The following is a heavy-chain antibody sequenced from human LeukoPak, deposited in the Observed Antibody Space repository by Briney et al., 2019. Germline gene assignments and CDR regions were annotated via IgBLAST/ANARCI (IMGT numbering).Heavy chain of an antibody. D-gene: IGHD3-10*01. Sequence: GASVKVSCKASGYTFTGYYMHWVRQAPGQGLEWMAWINPNSGGTNYAQKFQGRVTMTRDTSISTAYMELSRLRSDDTAVYYCARGGELLLWFGELSNSPFDYWGQGTLVTVSS. CDR2: INPNSGGT. CDR1: GYTFTGYY. CDR3: ARGGELLLWFGELSNSPFDY. J-gene: IGHJ4*02. V-gene: IGHV1-2*02.